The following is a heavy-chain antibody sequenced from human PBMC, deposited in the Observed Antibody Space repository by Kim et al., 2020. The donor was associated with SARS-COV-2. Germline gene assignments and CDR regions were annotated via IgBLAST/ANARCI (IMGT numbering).Heavy chain of an antibody. Sequence: GGSLRLSCAASGFTFSSYSMNWVRQAPGKGLEWVSSISSSSSYIYYADSVKGRFTISRDNAKNSLYLQMNSLRAEDTAVYYCARGALFNWNDPWGYYGMDVWGQGTTVTVSS. CDR1: GFTFSSYS. V-gene: IGHV3-21*01. D-gene: IGHD1-1*01. J-gene: IGHJ6*02. CDR3: ARGALFNWNDPWGYYGMDV. CDR2: ISSSSSYI.